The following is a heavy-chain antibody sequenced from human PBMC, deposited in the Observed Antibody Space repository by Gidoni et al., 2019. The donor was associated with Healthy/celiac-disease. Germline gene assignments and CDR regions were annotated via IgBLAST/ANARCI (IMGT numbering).Heavy chain of an antibody. Sequence: EVQLVESGGGLVQPGRSLRLSCAASGFTFDDYAMHWVRQAPGKGLEGVSGISWNSGSIGYADSVKGRFTISRDNAKNSLYLQMNSLRAEDTALYYCAKGMQWLLYYFDYWGQGTLVTVSS. CDR1: GFTFDDYA. CDR3: AKGMQWLLYYFDY. V-gene: IGHV3-9*01. J-gene: IGHJ4*02. CDR2: ISWNSGSI. D-gene: IGHD6-19*01.